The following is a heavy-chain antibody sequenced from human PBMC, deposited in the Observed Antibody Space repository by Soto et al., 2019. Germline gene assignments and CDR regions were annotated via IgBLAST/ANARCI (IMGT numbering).Heavy chain of an antibody. J-gene: IGHJ4*02. V-gene: IGHV4-39*01. Sequence: SETLSLTCTVSGGSISSSSYYWGWIRQPPGKGLEWVGSIYYSGSTYYNPSLKSRVTISVDTSKNPFSLKLSSVTAAGTAVYSCARHQLYFDWLLLFDYWGQGTLVTVSS. CDR2: IYYSGST. D-gene: IGHD3-9*01. CDR3: ARHQLYFDWLLLFDY. CDR1: GGSISSSSYY.